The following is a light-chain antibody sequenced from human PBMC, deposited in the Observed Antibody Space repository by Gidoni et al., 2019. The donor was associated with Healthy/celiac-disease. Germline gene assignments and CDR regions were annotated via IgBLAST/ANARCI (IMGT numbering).Light chain of an antibody. J-gene: IGKJ3*01. CDR2: GAS. CDR1: QSVSSSY. Sequence: VLTQSPGTLSLSPGERATLSCRASQSVSSSYLAWYQQKPGQAPRLLIYGASSRATGIPDRFSSSGSGTDFTLTISRLEPEDFAVYYCQQYGSSPPFTFGPGTKVEIK. V-gene: IGKV3-20*01. CDR3: QQYGSSPPFT.